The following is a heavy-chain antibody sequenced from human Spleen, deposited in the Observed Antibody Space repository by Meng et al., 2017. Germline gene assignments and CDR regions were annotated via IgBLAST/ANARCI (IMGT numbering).Heavy chain of an antibody. V-gene: IGHV3-48*03. D-gene: IGHD2-2*01. CDR2: ISSSGSTI. Sequence: GESLKISCAASGFTFSSYEMNWVRQAPGKGLEWVSYISSSGSTIYYADSVKGRFTISRDNAKNSLYLQMSSLRAEDTAVYYCARDFVRYCSSTSCYGDSDAFDIWGQGTLVTVSS. CDR3: ARDFVRYCSSTSCYGDSDAFDI. CDR1: GFTFSSYE. J-gene: IGHJ3*02.